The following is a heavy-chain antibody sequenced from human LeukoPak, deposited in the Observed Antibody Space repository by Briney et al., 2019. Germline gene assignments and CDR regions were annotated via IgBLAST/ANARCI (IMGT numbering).Heavy chain of an antibody. Sequence: ASVKVSCKASGYTFTSYGISWVRQAPGQGLEWMGWISAYNGNTNYAQKLQGRVTMTRDMSTTTVYMELSSLRSEDTAVYYCARDGANWYYYDSSGLHDAFDIWGQGTMVTVSS. J-gene: IGHJ3*02. V-gene: IGHV1-18*01. CDR2: ISAYNGNT. D-gene: IGHD3-22*01. CDR1: GYTFTSYG. CDR3: ARDGANWYYYDSSGLHDAFDI.